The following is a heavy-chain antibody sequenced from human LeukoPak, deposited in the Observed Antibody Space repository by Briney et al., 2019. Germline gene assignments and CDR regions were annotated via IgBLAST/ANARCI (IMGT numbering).Heavy chain of an antibody. D-gene: IGHD6-19*01. V-gene: IGHV3-49*04. Sequence: GGSLRLSCTASGFTFGDYAMSWVRPAPGKGREWVGFIRSKAYGGTTEYAASVKGRFTISRDDSKSIAYLQMNSLKTEDTAVYYCTRVGAVAGTGAYWGQGTLVTVSS. CDR3: TRVGAVAGTGAY. CDR1: GFTFGDYA. J-gene: IGHJ4*02. CDR2: IRSKAYGGTT.